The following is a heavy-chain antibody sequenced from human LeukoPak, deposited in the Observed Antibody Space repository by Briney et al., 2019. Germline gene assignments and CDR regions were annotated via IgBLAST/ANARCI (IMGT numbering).Heavy chain of an antibody. V-gene: IGHV4-39*07. D-gene: IGHD4-17*01. CDR1: GGSISSSSYY. CDR2: IYYSGST. Sequence: SETLSLTCTVSGGSISSSSYYWGWIRQPPGKGLEWIGSIYYSGSTYYNPSLKSRVTISVDTSKNQFSLKLSSVTAADTAVYYCARDRIYDYGDHEPLYYGMDVWGQGTTVTVSS. J-gene: IGHJ6*02. CDR3: ARDRIYDYGDHEPLYYGMDV.